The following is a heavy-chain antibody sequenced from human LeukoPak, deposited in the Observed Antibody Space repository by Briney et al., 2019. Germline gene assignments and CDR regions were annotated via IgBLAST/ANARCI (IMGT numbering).Heavy chain of an antibody. CDR1: GGSISSYY. CDR2: IYYSGST. Sequence: KPSETLSLTCTVSGGSISSYYWSWIRQPPGKGLEWIGYIYYSGSTNYNPSLKSRVTISVDTSKNQFSLKLSSVTAADTAVYYCARGYYDILTGYYANWFDPWGQGTLVTVSS. J-gene: IGHJ5*02. CDR3: ARGYYDILTGYYANWFDP. D-gene: IGHD3-9*01. V-gene: IGHV4-59*01.